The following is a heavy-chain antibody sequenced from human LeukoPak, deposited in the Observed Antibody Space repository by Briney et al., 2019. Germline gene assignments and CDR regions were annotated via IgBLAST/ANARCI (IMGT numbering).Heavy chain of an antibody. J-gene: IGHJ4*02. CDR1: GGSFSGYY. CDR2: INHSGST. D-gene: IGHD3-10*01. Sequence: PSETLSLTCAVYGGSFSGYYWSWIRQPPGKGLEWIGEINHSGSTNYNPSLKSRVTISVDTSKNQFSLKLSSVTAADTAVYYCAREGLLWFGESNLYYFDYWGQGTLVTVSS. V-gene: IGHV4-34*01. CDR3: AREGLLWFGESNLYYFDY.